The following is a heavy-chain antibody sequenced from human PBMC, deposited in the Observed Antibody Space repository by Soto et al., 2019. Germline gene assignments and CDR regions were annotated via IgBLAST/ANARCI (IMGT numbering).Heavy chain of an antibody. D-gene: IGHD3-22*01. CDR1: GGSISSSIYY. Sequence: SETLSLTCTVSGGSISSSIYYWGWMRHPPGNGLEWIGSIYYSGSTYYNPSLKSRVTISVDTSKNQFSLKLSSVTAADTAVYYCAVTMIVVSRCWFDPWGQRTRVTVSS. V-gene: IGHV4-39*01. CDR3: AVTMIVVSRCWFDP. J-gene: IGHJ5*02. CDR2: IYYSGST.